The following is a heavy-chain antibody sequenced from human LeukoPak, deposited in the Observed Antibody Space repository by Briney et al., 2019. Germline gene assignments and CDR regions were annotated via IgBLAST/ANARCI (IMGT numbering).Heavy chain of an antibody. CDR3: ARPVVTAIIRGDDAFDI. V-gene: IGHV1-2*02. J-gene: IGHJ3*02. D-gene: IGHD2-21*02. Sequence: ASVKVSCKASGYTFTGYYMHWVRQAPGQGLEWMGWINPNSGGTNYAQKFQGRVTMTRDTSISTAYMELSRLRSDDTAVYYCARPVVTAIIRGDDAFDIWGQGTMVTVSS. CDR1: GYTFTGYY. CDR2: INPNSGGT.